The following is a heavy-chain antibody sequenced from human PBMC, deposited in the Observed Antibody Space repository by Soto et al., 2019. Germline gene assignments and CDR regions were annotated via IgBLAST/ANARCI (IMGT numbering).Heavy chain of an antibody. CDR2: ISAYNGNT. CDR3: ARSPNCSGGSCYHGRLWFDP. V-gene: IGHV1-18*01. Sequence: ASVKVSCKASGYTFTSYGISWVRQAPGQGLEWMGWISAYNGNTNYAQKLQGRVTMTTDTSTSTAYMELRSLRSDDTAVYYCARSPNCSGGSCYHGRLWFDPWGQGTLVTVSS. J-gene: IGHJ5*02. CDR1: GYTFTSYG. D-gene: IGHD2-15*01.